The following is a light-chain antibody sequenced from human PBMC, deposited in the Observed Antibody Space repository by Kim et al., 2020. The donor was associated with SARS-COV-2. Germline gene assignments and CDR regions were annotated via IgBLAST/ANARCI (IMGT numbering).Light chain of an antibody. CDR1: RSDVGGYNY. Sequence: SPGQSVTISCTGTRSDVGGYNYVSWYQQHPGKAPKLMIYDVSKRPSGVPDRFSGSKSGNTASLTISGLQAEDEADYYCCSYAGSVVFGGGTQLTVL. CDR2: DVS. CDR3: CSYAGSVV. V-gene: IGLV2-11*01. J-gene: IGLJ2*01.